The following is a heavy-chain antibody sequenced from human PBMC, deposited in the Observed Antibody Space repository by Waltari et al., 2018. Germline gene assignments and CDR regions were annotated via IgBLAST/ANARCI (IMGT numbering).Heavy chain of an antibody. D-gene: IGHD6-6*01. CDR1: GYSISSGYY. J-gene: IGHJ4*02. CDR2: IYHSGST. CDR3: ASPVDVKGAARSFDY. V-gene: IGHV4-38-2*01. Sequence: QVQLQESGPGLVKPSETLSLTCAVSGYSISSGYYWGWIRQPPGKGLEWIGSIYHSGSTYYNPSLKSRVTISVDTSKNHFSLKLSSVTAADTAVYYCASPVDVKGAARSFDYWGQGTLVTVSS.